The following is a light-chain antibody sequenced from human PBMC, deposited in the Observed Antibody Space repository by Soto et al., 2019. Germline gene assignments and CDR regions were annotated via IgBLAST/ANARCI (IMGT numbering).Light chain of an antibody. CDR2: GAS. Sequence: EIVMTQSPFTLSVSPGERATLSCRASQSVSSNLAWYQQKPGQAPRLLIYGASTRATGIPARFSGSGSGTEFTLTISSLQSEDFAVYYCQQYKTWITFGQGTRLEI. CDR1: QSVSSN. CDR3: QQYKTWIT. J-gene: IGKJ5*01. V-gene: IGKV3-15*01.